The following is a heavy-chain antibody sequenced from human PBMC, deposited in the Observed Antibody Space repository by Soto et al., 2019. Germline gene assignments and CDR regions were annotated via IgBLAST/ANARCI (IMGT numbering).Heavy chain of an antibody. Sequence: ASLKVSCKASGGTFNTYSITWARQAPGQGPEWMGRIIPVLGLANYAQKFHGRVTITADKSTSTAYMELSSLRSEDTAVYYCAKEAYCSAGSCLDDAFDIWRQGTMVTVSS. D-gene: IGHD2-15*01. CDR3: AKEAYCSAGSCLDDAFDI. V-gene: IGHV1-69*02. J-gene: IGHJ3*02. CDR1: GGTFNTYS. CDR2: IIPVLGLA.